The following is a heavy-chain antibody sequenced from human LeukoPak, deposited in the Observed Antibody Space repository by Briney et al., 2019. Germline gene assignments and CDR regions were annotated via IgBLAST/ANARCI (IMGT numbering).Heavy chain of an antibody. V-gene: IGHV3-21*01. CDR2: ISTGSSYT. CDR1: GFTFSSYS. CDR3: ARDRSPIAADGMDV. Sequence: PGGSLRLSCAASGFTFSSYSINWVRQAPGKGLEWVSSISTGSSYTYYADSVKGRFTISRDNAKNSLYLQMNSLRAEDTAVFYCARDRSPIAADGMDVWGRGTTVTVSS. D-gene: IGHD6-25*01. J-gene: IGHJ6*02.